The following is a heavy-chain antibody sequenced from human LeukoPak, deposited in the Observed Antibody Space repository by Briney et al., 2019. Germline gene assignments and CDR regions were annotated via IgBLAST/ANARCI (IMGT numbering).Heavy chain of an antibody. D-gene: IGHD3-10*01. CDR3: ARCSGRWFGELYQPYFDY. Sequence: SETLSLTCTVSGGSISSGDYYWGWIRQPPGKGLEWIGSIYYGGSTYHNPSLKSRVTMSVDTSKNQFSLKLTSVTAADTAIYYCARCSGRWFGELYQPYFDYWGQGTLVTVSS. J-gene: IGHJ4*02. CDR1: GGSISSGDYY. CDR2: IYYGGST. V-gene: IGHV4-39*01.